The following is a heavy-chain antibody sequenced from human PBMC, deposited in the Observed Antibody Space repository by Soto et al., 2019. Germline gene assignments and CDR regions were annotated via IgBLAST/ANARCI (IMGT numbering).Heavy chain of an antibody. CDR1: GFTFSSYS. CDR2: ISSSSSYI. Sequence: EVQLVESGGGLVKPGGSLRLSCAASGFTFSSYSMNWVRQAPGKGLEWVSSISSSSSYIYYADSVKGRFTISRDNAKNSLYLQMNSLRAEDTAVYYCARGALVEQWLGADAFYILGQGTMVTVSS. D-gene: IGHD6-19*01. CDR3: ARGALVEQWLGADAFYI. V-gene: IGHV3-21*01. J-gene: IGHJ3*02.